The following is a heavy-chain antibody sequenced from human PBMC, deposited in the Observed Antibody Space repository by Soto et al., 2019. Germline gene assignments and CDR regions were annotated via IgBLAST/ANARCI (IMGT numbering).Heavy chain of an antibody. J-gene: IGHJ4*02. CDR1: GFTFSSYG. D-gene: IGHD4-17*01. CDR3: AKDRRTTVTAYFDY. CDR2: ISYDGSNK. V-gene: IGHV3-30*18. Sequence: QVQLVESGGGVVQPGRSLRLSCAASGFTFSSYGMHWVRQAPGKGLEWVAVISYDGSNKYYADSVKGRFTISRDNSKNTLYLQMNSLRAEDTAVYYCAKDRRTTVTAYFDYWGQGTLVTVSS.